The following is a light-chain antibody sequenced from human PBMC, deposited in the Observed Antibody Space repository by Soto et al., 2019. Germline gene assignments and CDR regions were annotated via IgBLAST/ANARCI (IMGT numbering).Light chain of an antibody. J-gene: IGKJ5*01. CDR2: DAS. CDR3: QQRIT. CDR1: QSVSSY. Sequence: EIVLTQSPSTLSLSPGERATLSCRASQSVSSYLAWYQQKPGQAPRLLIYDASNMATGIPARFSGSGSGTDFTLTNSSLEPEDFAVYYCQQRITFGQGTRLEIK. V-gene: IGKV3-11*01.